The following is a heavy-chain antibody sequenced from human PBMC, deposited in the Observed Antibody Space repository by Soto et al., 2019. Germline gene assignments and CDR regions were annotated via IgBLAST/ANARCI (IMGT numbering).Heavy chain of an antibody. CDR1: GYSFTSYW. CDR2: IYPGDSDT. D-gene: IGHD6-13*01. J-gene: IGHJ3*02. V-gene: IGHV5-51*01. Sequence: GESLKISCTGSGYSFTSYWIGWLRQMPGKGLEWIGIIYPGDSDTRYSPSFQGQVTISADKSISTAYLQWSSLKASDTAVYYCARSYTSSWSDAFDTWGQGTMVTVSS. CDR3: ARSYTSSWSDAFDT.